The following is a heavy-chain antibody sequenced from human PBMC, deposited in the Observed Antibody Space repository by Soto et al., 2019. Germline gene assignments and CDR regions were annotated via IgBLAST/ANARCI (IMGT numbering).Heavy chain of an antibody. D-gene: IGHD1-26*01. CDR3: AKDGNSGSYYLFDY. J-gene: IGHJ4*02. Sequence: GGYLRLXCAAAGFTFSSYTMHWVRKAPGKGLEWVSLISWDGGSTYYADSVKGRFTISRDNSKNSLYLQMNSLRTEDTALYYCAKDGNSGSYYLFDYWGQGTLVTVSS. CDR1: GFTFSSYT. CDR2: ISWDGGST. V-gene: IGHV3-43*01.